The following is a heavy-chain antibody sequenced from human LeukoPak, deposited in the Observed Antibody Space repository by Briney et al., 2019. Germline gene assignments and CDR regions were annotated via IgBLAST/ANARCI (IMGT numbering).Heavy chain of an antibody. CDR3: AGERGEEYSSGWYKRNYFDN. D-gene: IGHD6-19*01. CDR2: IYYSGST. Sequence: SETLSLTCTVSGGSISSSSFYWGWIRQSPGKGLEWIGSIYYSGSTHFNPSLKSRVTISIDTSKNQLSLRLNSVTAADTAVYYCAGERGEEYSSGWYKRNYFDNWGQGIRVTVSS. J-gene: IGHJ4*02. CDR1: GGSISSSSFY. V-gene: IGHV4-39*07.